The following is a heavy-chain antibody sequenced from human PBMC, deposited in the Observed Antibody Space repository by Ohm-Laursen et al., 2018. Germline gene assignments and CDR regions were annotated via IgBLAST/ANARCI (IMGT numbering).Heavy chain of an antibody. CDR1: GLSISNSNW. CDR3: ARMSTGYPLYYFDY. CDR2: IYASGYT. J-gene: IGHJ4*02. D-gene: IGHD3-22*01. V-gene: IGHV4-28*01. Sequence: SDTLSLTCDVSGLSISNSNWWGWIRQPAGKGLQWIGRIYASGYTTYNPSLESRVTMSVDMSKSQFSLRLTSVTAADTAVYYCARMSTGYPLYYFDYWGQGTLVTVSS.